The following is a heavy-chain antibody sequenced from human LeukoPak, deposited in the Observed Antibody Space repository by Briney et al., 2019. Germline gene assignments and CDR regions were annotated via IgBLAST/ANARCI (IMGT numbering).Heavy chain of an antibody. Sequence: GGSLRLSCAASGFTFSSYAMTWVRQAPGTGLEWVSGVSGSGSNTYYADSVKGRFTISRDNSKNTLYLQMNSLRAEDTAVYYCARDKWDYYDSSGYFDYWGQGTLVTVSS. CDR1: GFTFSSYA. CDR3: ARDKWDYYDSSGYFDY. D-gene: IGHD3-22*01. CDR2: VSGSGSNT. J-gene: IGHJ4*02. V-gene: IGHV3-23*01.